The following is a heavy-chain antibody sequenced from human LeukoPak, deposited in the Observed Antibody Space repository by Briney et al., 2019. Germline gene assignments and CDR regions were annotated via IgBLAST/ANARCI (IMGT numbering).Heavy chain of an antibody. CDR1: GYTFTGYY. D-gene: IGHD3-22*01. Sequence: ASVKVSCKASGYTFTGYYMHWVRQAPGQGLEWMGWINPNSGGTNCAQKFQGRVTMTRDTSISTAYMELSRLRSDDTAVYYCARDLHYYDSSGYSGYYFDYWGQGTLVTVSS. CDR2: INPNSGGT. V-gene: IGHV1-2*02. J-gene: IGHJ4*02. CDR3: ARDLHYYDSSGYSGYYFDY.